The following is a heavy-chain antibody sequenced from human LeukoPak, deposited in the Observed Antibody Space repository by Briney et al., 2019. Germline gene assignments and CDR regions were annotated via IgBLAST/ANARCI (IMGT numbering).Heavy chain of an antibody. CDR1: GGSISSYY. Sequence: PSETLSLTCTVSGGSISSYYWSWIRQPPGKGLEWIGYIYYSGSTNYNPSLKSRVTISVDTSKNQLSLKLTSVTAADTAVYYCARASRGHDYWGQGTLVTVSS. CDR3: ARASRGHDY. D-gene: IGHD3-10*01. J-gene: IGHJ4*02. CDR2: IYYSGST. V-gene: IGHV4-59*01.